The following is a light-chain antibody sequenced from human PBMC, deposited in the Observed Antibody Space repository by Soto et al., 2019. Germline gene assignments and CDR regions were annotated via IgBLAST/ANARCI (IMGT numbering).Light chain of an antibody. CDR3: QQANNFPYT. CDR1: QDISNW. CDR2: TAS. V-gene: IGKV1-12*01. Sequence: DIQMTQSPSSVSASVGDRVTITCRASQDISNWLAWYQQKPGKAPKLLIYTASNLQSGVPSRFSGSGSWTDFTLTISSLQPEDFAIYYCQQANNFPYTFGQGTKLEI. J-gene: IGKJ2*01.